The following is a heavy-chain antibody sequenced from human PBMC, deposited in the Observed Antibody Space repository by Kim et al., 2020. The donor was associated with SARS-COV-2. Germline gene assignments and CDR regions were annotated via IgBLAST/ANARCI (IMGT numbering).Heavy chain of an antibody. D-gene: IGHD3-9*01. J-gene: IGHJ3*02. CDR3: AREELRYFDWLLNPTQVGAFDI. CDR1: GFTFSSYA. Sequence: GGSLRLSCAASGFTFSSYAMHWVRQAPGKGLEYVSAISSNGGSTYYANSVKGRFTISRDNSKNTLYLQMGSLRAEDMAVYYCAREELRYFDWLLNPTQVGAFDIWGQGTMVTVSS. CDR2: ISSNGGST. V-gene: IGHV3-64*01.